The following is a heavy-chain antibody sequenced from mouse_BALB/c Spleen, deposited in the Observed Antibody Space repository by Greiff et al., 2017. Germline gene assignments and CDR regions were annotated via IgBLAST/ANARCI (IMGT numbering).Heavy chain of an antibody. D-gene: IGHD1-1*01. V-gene: IGHV5-9-1*01. CDR3: ARRNYYGSSYFDY. CDR1: GFTFSSYA. Sequence: EVMLVESGGGLVKPGGSLKLSCAASGFTFSSYAMSWVRQTPEKRLEWVATISSGGSYTYYPDSVKGRFTISRDNAKNTLYLQMSSLRSEDTAMYYCARRNYYGSSYFDYWGQGTTRTVSS. CDR2: ISSGGSYT. J-gene: IGHJ2*01.